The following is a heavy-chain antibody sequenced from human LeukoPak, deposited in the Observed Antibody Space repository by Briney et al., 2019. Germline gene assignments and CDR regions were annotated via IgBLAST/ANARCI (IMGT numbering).Heavy chain of an antibody. Sequence: GGSLRLSCAASGFTFSSYWMHWVRQAPGKGLVWVSRINSDGSSSSYADSVKGRFTISRDNAKNTLYLQMNSLRAEDTAVYYCAVSALYSSSWYEPIDYWGQGTLVTVSS. V-gene: IGHV3-74*01. J-gene: IGHJ4*02. D-gene: IGHD6-13*01. CDR1: GFTFSSYW. CDR2: INSDGSSS. CDR3: AVSALYSSSWYEPIDY.